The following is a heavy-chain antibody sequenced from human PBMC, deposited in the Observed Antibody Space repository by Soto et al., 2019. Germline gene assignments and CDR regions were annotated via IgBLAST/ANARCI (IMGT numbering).Heavy chain of an antibody. Sequence: GGSLRPSCAASEFTFKNYSMHWVRKAPGKRLAWVAFVSHDGANKHYAESVKGRLTISRDNSRDTVSLQMNSLRLEDTAVYYCVRETQIVMVVVPTPGSRGALDMWEQGTMVTVSS. CDR1: EFTFKNYS. J-gene: IGHJ3*02. CDR3: VRETQIVMVVVPTPGSRGALDM. CDR2: VSHDGANK. V-gene: IGHV3-30-3*01. D-gene: IGHD2-15*01.